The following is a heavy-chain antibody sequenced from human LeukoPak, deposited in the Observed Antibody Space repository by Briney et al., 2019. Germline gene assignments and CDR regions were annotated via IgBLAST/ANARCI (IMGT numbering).Heavy chain of an antibody. J-gene: IGHJ4*02. Sequence: GGSLRLSCAASGFTLSSYAMSWVRQAPGKGLEWVSAISGSGGSTYYADSVKGRFTVSRDNSKNTLYLQMNSLRAEDTAVYYCAKLPRVAGVDYWGQGTLVTVSS. CDR2: ISGSGGST. CDR1: GFTLSSYA. V-gene: IGHV3-23*01. D-gene: IGHD6-19*01. CDR3: AKLPRVAGVDY.